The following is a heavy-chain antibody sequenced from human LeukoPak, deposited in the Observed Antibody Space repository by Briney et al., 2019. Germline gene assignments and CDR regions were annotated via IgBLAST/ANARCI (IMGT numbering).Heavy chain of an antibody. CDR1: GFTVSSYY. D-gene: IGHD2-21*02. Sequence: TGGSLRLSCAASGFTVSSYYMNWVRQAPGEGLQWVSILYSDGATYYADSVKGRFTISRDNSRSTLYLQMNSLRAEDTAVYFCARVAYYRVTADQITDAFDVWGHGTVVTVSS. J-gene: IGHJ3*01. V-gene: IGHV3-66*01. CDR2: LYSDGAT. CDR3: ARVAYYRVTADQITDAFDV.